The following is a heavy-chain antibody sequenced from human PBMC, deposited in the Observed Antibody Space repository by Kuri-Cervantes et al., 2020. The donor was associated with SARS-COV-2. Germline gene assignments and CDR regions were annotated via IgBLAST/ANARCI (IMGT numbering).Heavy chain of an antibody. V-gene: IGHV1-3*04. CDR3: ARRGHYLTGYYTYFDY. CDR2: IDTGHGDT. CDR1: GYTFTNHP. D-gene: IGHD3-9*01. J-gene: IGHJ4*02. Sequence: ASVKVSCKDSGYTFTNHPIHWVRQAPGQGLEWMGWIDTGHGDTRYSQKFQGRVTITWDASATTAYMDLSSLTSEDTAVYYCARRGHYLTGYYTYFDYWGQGTLVTVSS.